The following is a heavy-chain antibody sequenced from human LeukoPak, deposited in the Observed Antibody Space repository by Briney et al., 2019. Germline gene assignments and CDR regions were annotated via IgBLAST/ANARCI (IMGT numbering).Heavy chain of an antibody. CDR3: ASTVGSTGYYNQYFQH. CDR2: INPSGGST. CDR1: GYTFTSYY. Sequence: ASVKVSCKASGYTFTSYYMHWVRQAPGQGLEWMGIINPSGGSTSYAQKFQGRVTMTRDTSTSTVYMELSSLRSEDTAVYYCASTVGSTGYYNQYFQHWGQGTLVTVSS. V-gene: IGHV1-46*01. J-gene: IGHJ1*01. D-gene: IGHD3-9*01.